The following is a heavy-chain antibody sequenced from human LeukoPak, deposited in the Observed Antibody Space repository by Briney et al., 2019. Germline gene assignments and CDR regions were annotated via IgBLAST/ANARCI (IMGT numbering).Heavy chain of an antibody. J-gene: IGHJ4*02. CDR1: GFTFRNHG. D-gene: IGHD3-10*01. V-gene: IGHV3-30*18. CDR3: AKGSSVFFN. CDR2: ISYDGNKQ. Sequence: GGSLRLSCEASGFTFRNHGMQWVRQAPGKGLEWVAFISYDGNKQYYADSVKGRFTISRDNPRNTLSLQMNSLTTEDTAAYYCAKGSSVFFNWGQGTLVTVSS.